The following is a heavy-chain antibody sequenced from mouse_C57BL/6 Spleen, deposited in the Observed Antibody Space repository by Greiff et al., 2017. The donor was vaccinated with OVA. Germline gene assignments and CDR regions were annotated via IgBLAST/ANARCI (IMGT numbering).Heavy chain of an antibody. J-gene: IGHJ3*01. CDR2: ILPGSGST. Sequence: VKLQESGAELMKPGASVKLSCKATGYTFTGYWIEWVKQRPGHGLEWIGEILPGSGSTNYNEKFKGKATFTADKSSNTAYMQLSSLTTEDSASYYCARDQGFAYWGQGTLVTVSA. V-gene: IGHV1-9*01. CDR1: GYTFTGYW. CDR3: ARDQGFAY.